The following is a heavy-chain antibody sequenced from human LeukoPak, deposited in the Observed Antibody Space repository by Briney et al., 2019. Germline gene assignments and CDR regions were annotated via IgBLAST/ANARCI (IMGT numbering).Heavy chain of an antibody. CDR2: IYNGGST. Sequence: SETLSLTCIVSGASTSTYYWSWIRQPPGKGLEWIGYIYNGGSTNYNHSLKSRVTISVDTSKNQFSLKLTSLTAADTAMYYCAQSTGWPGFDYWGQGVLVTVSS. V-gene: IGHV4-59*08. D-gene: IGHD2-2*01. CDR1: GASTSTYY. CDR3: AQSTGWPGFDY. J-gene: IGHJ4*02.